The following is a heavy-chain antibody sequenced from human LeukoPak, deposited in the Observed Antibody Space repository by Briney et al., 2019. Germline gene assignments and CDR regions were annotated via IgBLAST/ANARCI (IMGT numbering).Heavy chain of an antibody. V-gene: IGHV3-33*01. CDR2: IYYDASKK. D-gene: IGHD2-2*01. CDR3: ARDRSRYVDY. J-gene: IGHJ4*02. Sequence: PGGALRLSCAASGFTFSSSGMHWVRQAPGKGVEGVAVIYYDASKKLYADSVKGRFTISRDNSKNMLYLQMNSLRVDDTAVYYCARDRSRYVDYWGQGTLVTVSS. CDR1: GFTFSSSG.